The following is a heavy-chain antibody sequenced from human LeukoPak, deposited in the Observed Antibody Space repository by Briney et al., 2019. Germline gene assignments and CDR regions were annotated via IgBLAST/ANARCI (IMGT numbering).Heavy chain of an antibody. Sequence: GGSLRLSCEASGLIFSSYWMSWVRQAPGKGLEWVSAISENGGAADYADSVRGRFTISRDNSQNTLYQQMNSLRAEDTAVYYCAKRTGVTELHFDHWGQGTLVTVSS. CDR2: ISENGGAA. CDR3: AKRTGVTELHFDH. D-gene: IGHD1-7*01. CDR1: GLIFSSYW. J-gene: IGHJ4*02. V-gene: IGHV3-23*01.